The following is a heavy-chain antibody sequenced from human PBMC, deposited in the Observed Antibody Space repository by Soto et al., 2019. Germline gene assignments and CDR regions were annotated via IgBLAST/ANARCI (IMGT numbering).Heavy chain of an antibody. CDR2: INPSGGST. CDR1: GYTFTSYY. CDR3: GRDTTRIAVAADAFDI. J-gene: IGHJ3*02. D-gene: IGHD6-19*01. V-gene: IGHV1-46*01. Sequence: ASVKVSCKASGYTFTSYYMHWVRQAPGQGLEWMGIINPSGGSTSYAQKFQGRVTMTRDTSTSTVYMELSSLRSEDTAVYYCGRDTTRIAVAADAFDIWGQGTMVTVSS.